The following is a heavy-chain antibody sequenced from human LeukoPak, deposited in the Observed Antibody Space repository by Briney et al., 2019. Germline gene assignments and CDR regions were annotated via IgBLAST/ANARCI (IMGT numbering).Heavy chain of an antibody. Sequence: GGSLRLSCAASGFTFNTYAMSWVRQAPGKGLEWVSAISGGDGSTYYADSVKGRFTISRDNSKNTLYLQMNSLRAEDTAVYYCAKHRSWGYAFDIWGQGTMVTVSS. J-gene: IGHJ3*02. CDR3: AKHRSWGYAFDI. D-gene: IGHD7-27*01. V-gene: IGHV3-23*01. CDR1: GFTFNTYA. CDR2: ISGGDGST.